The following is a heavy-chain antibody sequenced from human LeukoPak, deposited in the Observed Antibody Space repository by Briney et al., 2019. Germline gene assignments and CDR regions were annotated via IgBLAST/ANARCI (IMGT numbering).Heavy chain of an antibody. CDR2: IYYSGTT. CDR3: ARSPTYDFWSGYYYFDP. CDR1: GGSISSYY. V-gene: IGHV4-59*01. D-gene: IGHD3-3*01. Sequence: PETLSLTCTVSGGSISSYYWSWIRQPPGKGLEWIGYIYYSGTTNYNPSPKSRVTISVDTSKNQFSLKLSSVTAADTAVYFCARSPTYDFWSGYYYFDPWGQGTLVTVSS. J-gene: IGHJ5*02.